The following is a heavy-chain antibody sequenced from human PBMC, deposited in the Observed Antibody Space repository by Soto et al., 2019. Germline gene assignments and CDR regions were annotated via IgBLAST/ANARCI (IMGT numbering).Heavy chain of an antibody. CDR3: ARHFYGILNGHSWFDP. CDR2: IDPSDSYT. J-gene: IGHJ5*02. Sequence: VESLSTSCKVSGDSFTNYWIIWVLQMPGKGLEWMGKIDPSDSYTNCSPSFQGHVTISADKSINTAYLQWSSLKASDTAVYFCARHFYGILNGHSWFDPWGQGTLVTVSS. D-gene: IGHD3-9*01. V-gene: IGHV5-10-1*01. CDR1: GDSFTNYW.